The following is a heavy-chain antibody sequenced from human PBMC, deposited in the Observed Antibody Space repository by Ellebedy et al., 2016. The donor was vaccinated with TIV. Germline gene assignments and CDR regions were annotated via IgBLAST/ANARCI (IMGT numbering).Heavy chain of an antibody. D-gene: IGHD4-17*01. CDR1: GFTFSDYY. CDR2: ISSSGSTI. V-gene: IGHV3-11*04. Sequence: PGGSLRLSCAASGFTFSDYYMSLIRQAPGKGLEWVSYISSSGSTIYYADSVKGRFTISRDNAKNSLYLQMNSLRAEDTAVYYCAKPSVNAYGDYDPYYFDYWGQGTLVTVSS. CDR3: AKPSVNAYGDYDPYYFDY. J-gene: IGHJ4*02.